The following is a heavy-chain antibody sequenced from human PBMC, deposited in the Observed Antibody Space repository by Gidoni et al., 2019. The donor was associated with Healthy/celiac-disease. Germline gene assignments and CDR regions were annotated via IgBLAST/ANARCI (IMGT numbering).Heavy chain of an antibody. D-gene: IGHD3-22*01. J-gene: IGHJ3*02. V-gene: IGHV4-39*01. Sequence: QLQLQESGPGLVKPSETLSLTCTASGGSISSSSYYWGWIRQPPGKGLEWIGSIYYSGSTYYNPSLKSRVTISVDTTKNQFSLKLSSVTAADTAVYYCARLRDYYDSSGYYYEDGLRAFDIWGQGTMVTVSS. CDR3: ARLRDYYDSSGYYYEDGLRAFDI. CDR1: GGSISSSSYY. CDR2: IYYSGST.